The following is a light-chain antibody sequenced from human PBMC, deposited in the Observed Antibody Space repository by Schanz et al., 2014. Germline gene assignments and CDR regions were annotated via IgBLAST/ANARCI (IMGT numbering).Light chain of an antibody. Sequence: EIVLTQSPGTLSLSPGERATLSCRASQSVSRYLAWYQQKPGQAPRLLIYDASNRATGFPARFSGSGSGTDFTLTISSLEPEDFAVYYCQQRSNWPPFTFGPGTKVDIK. CDR2: DAS. J-gene: IGKJ3*01. V-gene: IGKV3-11*01. CDR3: QQRSNWPPFT. CDR1: QSVSRY.